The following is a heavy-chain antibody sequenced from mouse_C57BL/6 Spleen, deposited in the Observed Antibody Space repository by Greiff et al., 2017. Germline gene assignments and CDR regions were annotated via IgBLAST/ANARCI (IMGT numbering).Heavy chain of an antibody. V-gene: IGHV5-17*01. CDR1: GFTFSDSG. CDR3: ARQGFDY. J-gene: IGHJ2*01. Sequence: EVQLVESGGGLVKPGGSLKLSCAASGFTFSDSGMHWVRQAPEKGLEWVAYISSGSSTIYYADTVKGRFTISRDNAKNTLFLQMTGLRSGSTSMYYCARQGFDYWGQGTTLTVSS. CDR2: ISSGSSTI.